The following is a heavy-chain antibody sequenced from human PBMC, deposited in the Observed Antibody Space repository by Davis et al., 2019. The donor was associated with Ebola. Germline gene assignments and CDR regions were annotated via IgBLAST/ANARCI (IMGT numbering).Heavy chain of an antibody. CDR3: ARGGYD. CDR1: GFTFSSYW. CDR2: IKQDGSEK. Sequence: GESLKISCAASGFTFSSYWMSWVRQAPGKGLEWVANIKQDGSEKYYVDSVKGRFTISRDNAKNSLYLQMNSLSAEETAVYYCARGGYDWGQGTLVTVSS. V-gene: IGHV3-7*01. D-gene: IGHD6-13*01. J-gene: IGHJ4*02.